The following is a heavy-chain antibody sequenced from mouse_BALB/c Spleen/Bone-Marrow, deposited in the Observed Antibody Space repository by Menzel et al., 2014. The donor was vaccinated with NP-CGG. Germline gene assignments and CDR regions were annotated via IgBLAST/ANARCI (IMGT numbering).Heavy chain of an antibody. CDR1: GYTFTSYW. V-gene: IGHV1-7*01. CDR2: INPSTGYT. Sequence: VKLVESGAELAKPGASVKMSCKAPGYTFTSYWMHWVKQRPGQGLEWIGYINPSTGYTEYNQKFKDKATLTADKSSSTAYMQLSSLTSEDSAVYYCASPYGNYDAMDYWGQGTSVTVSS. D-gene: IGHD2-1*01. CDR3: ASPYGNYDAMDY. J-gene: IGHJ4*01.